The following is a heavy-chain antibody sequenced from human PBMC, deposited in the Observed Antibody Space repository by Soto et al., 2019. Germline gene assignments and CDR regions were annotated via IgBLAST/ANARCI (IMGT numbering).Heavy chain of an antibody. CDR1: GFKFRSFT. J-gene: IGHJ5*02. CDR2: ISSNSAYI. V-gene: IGHV3-21*01. Sequence: XESLQISCAASGFKFRSFTMNGIRQAPGKGLEWVSTISSNSAYIYYTDALRGRFTISRDNAKNSLHLQMNSLRAEDTAVYYCTRDASRDSSARGWFDPWGPGTLVIVSS. CDR3: TRDASRDSSARGWFDP. D-gene: IGHD6-13*01.